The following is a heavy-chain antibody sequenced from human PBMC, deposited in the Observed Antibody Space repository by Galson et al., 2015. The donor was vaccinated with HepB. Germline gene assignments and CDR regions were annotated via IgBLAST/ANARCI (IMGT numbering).Heavy chain of an antibody. CDR2: INSDGSST. J-gene: IGHJ4*02. D-gene: IGHD4-23*01. CDR1: GFTFSSYW. Sequence: SLRLSCAASGFTFSSYWMHWVRQAPGKGLVWVSRINSDGSSTSYADSVKGRFTISRDNAKNTLYLQMNSLRAEDTAVYYCARVVVYGGNTGGLDYWGQGTLVTVSS. CDR3: ARVVVYGGNTGGLDY. V-gene: IGHV3-74*01.